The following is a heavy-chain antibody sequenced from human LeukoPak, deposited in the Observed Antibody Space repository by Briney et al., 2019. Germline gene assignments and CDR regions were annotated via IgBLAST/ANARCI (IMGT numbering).Heavy chain of an antibody. CDR1: GFTVSTKY. J-gene: IGHJ3*02. CDR2: MYAGGNT. D-gene: IGHD6-13*01. CDR3: ARGAAAGVGGHDAFDI. V-gene: IGHV3-53*01. Sequence: GGSLRLSCTASGFTVSTKYMNWVRQAPGKGLEWVSLMYAGGNTYYADSVEGRFAISRDTSKNTLYLQMNSLRVEDTPVYYCARGAAAGVGGHDAFDIWGQGTMVTVSS.